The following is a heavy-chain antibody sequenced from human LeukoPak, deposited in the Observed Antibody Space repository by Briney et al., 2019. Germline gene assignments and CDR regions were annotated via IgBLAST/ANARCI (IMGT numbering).Heavy chain of an antibody. CDR2: IDPSDSYT. V-gene: IGHV5-10-1*01. J-gene: IGHJ4*02. CDR3: ARPLFSYYGSGSYYV. D-gene: IGHD3-10*01. Sequence: GESLKISCKGSGYSFTSYWISWVRQMPGKGLEWMGRIDPSDSYTNYSPSFQGHVTISADKSISTAYLQWSSLKASDTAVYYCARPLFSYYGSGSYYVWGQGTLVTVSS. CDR1: GYSFTSYW.